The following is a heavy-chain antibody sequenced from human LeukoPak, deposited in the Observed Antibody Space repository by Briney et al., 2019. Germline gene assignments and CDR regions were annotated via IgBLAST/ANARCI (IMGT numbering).Heavy chain of an antibody. CDR2: ISGGST. CDR3: ARVTGMEDQLLYDALDI. D-gene: IGHD1-26*01. CDR1: GFTVSSNE. J-gene: IGHJ3*02. V-gene: IGHV3-38-3*01. Sequence: PGGSLRLSCAASGFTVSSNEMSWVRQAPGKGLEWVSSISGGSTYFADSVKGRFTISRDNSKNTLYLQMNSLRAEDTAVYYCARVTGMEDQLLYDALDIWGQGTMVTVSS.